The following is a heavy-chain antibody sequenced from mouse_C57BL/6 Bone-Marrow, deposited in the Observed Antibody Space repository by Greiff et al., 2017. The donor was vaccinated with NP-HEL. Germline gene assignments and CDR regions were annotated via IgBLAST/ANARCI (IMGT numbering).Heavy chain of an antibody. CDR3: ARRENYCGSSYGYFDV. J-gene: IGHJ1*03. V-gene: IGHV1-53*01. CDR2: INPSNGGT. D-gene: IGHD1-1*01. Sequence: QVQLQQSGTELVKPGASVKLSCKASGYTFTSYWMHWVKQRPGQGLEWIGNINPSNGGTNYNEKFKSKATLTVDKSSSTAYMQLSSLTSEDSAVYYCARRENYCGSSYGYFDVWGTGTTVTVSS. CDR1: GYTFTSYW.